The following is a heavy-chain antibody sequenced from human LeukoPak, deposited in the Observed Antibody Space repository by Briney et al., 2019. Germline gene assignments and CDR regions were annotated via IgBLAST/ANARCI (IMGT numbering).Heavy chain of an antibody. CDR1: GFTFDDYA. J-gene: IGHJ3*02. D-gene: IGHD2-15*01. V-gene: IGHV3-43*02. CDR2: ISGDGGST. CDR3: AKEIDTLGTNAFDI. Sequence: GVSLRLSCAASGFTFDDYAMHWDRQAQGKGLEWVSLISGDGGSTYYADSVRGRFTISRDNSKNSLYLQMDSLRTEDTAFYYCAKEIDTLGTNAFDIWGQGTMVTVSS.